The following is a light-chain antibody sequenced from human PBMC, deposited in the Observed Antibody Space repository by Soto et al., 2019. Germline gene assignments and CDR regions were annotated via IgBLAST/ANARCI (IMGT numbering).Light chain of an antibody. CDR1: SSDVGSYTL. V-gene: IGLV2-23*03. J-gene: IGLJ3*02. CDR3: CSYAGSPTFPWI. Sequence: QAVVTQPASVSGSPGQSITISCTGTSSDVGSYTLVSWYQQNPGKAPKLIIYEGTKRPSGVSNRFSGSKSGNTASLTISGLQAEDEADYYCCSYAGSPTFPWIFGGGTKVTVL. CDR2: EGT.